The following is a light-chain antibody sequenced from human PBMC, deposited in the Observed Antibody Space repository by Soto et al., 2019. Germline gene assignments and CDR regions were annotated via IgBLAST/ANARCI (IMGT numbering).Light chain of an antibody. J-gene: IGLJ2*01. CDR2: EVN. CDR1: SSDVGAYNY. CDR3: CSYAGSSTYVV. Sequence: QSVLTQPPSASGSPGQSVTISCTGTSSDVGAYNYVSWYQHHPGKAPKLMVYEVNKRPSGVPDRFSGSKSGNTASLTVSGLQAEDEADYYCCSYAGSSTYVVFGGGTKLTVL. V-gene: IGLV2-8*01.